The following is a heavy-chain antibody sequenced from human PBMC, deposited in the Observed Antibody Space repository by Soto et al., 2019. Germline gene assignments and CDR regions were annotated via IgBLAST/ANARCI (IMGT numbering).Heavy chain of an antibody. V-gene: IGHV4-34*01. CDR2: INHSGST. CDR1: GGSFSGYY. CDR3: ARGLGYYGSGVYYYYGMDV. J-gene: IGHJ6*02. Sequence: KPSETLSLTCAVYGGSFSGYYWSWIRQPPGKGLEWIGEINHSGSTNYNPSLKSRVTISVDTSKNQFSLKLSSVTAADTAVYYCARGLGYYGSGVYYYYGMDVWGQGTTVT. D-gene: IGHD3-10*01.